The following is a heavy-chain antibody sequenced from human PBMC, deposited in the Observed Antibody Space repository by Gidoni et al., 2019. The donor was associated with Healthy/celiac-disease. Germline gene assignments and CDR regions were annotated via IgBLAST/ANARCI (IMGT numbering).Heavy chain of an antibody. D-gene: IGHD5-18*01. CDR1: VGSISSGDYY. J-gene: IGHJ4*02. CDR2: IYYSRRT. V-gene: IGHV4-30-4*01. Sequence: QVQLKESGPGLVKPSQTLSLTCTVSVGSISSGDYYWSWIRQPPGKGLGWIGYIYYSRRTYYNPSLKRRVTISVDTTKNQFSLKLSAVTAADTAVYYCARVQYSHGADYWGQGTLVTVSS. CDR3: ARVQYSHGADY.